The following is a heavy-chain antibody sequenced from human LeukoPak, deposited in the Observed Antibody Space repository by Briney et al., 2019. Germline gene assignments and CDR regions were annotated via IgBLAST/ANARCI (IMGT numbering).Heavy chain of an antibody. J-gene: IGHJ4*01. CDR3: AKDSGGSVLED. CDR1: GFIFSGSV. D-gene: IGHD2-15*01. V-gene: IGHV3-30*18. CDR2: PSYDGTNE. Sequence: GRSLRLSCAASGFIFSGSVMHWVRQAPGKGLEWVAVPSYDGTNEYYGDSVKGRFTISRDNSKNTLYLHMNSLGHDDTAVYYCAKDSGGSVLEDWGHGSLVIVSS.